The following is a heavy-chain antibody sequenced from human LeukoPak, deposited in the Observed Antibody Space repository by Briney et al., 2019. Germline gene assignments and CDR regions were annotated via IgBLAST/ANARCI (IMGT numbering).Heavy chain of an antibody. CDR3: ARSWCNSSSWFQYYYYYYYMDV. D-gene: IGHD6-13*01. J-gene: IGHJ6*03. V-gene: IGHV1-8*01. CDR1: GYTFTSYD. Sequence: SVKVSRKASGYTFTSYDINWVRQATGQGLEWMGWMNPNSGNTGYAQKFQGRVTMTRNTSISTAYMELSSLRSEDTAVYYCARSWCNSSSWFQYYYYYYYMDVWGKGTTVTVSS. CDR2: MNPNSGNT.